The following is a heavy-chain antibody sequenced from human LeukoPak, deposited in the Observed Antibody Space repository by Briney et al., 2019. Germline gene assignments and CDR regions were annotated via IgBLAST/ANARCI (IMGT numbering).Heavy chain of an antibody. J-gene: IGHJ3*02. D-gene: IGHD3-10*01. CDR2: MNPNSGNT. CDR3: ARALYYGSGSDAFDI. CDR1: GYTFTSYD. Sequence: ASVKVSCKASGYTFTSYDIDCVRQAPGQGLEWMGWMNPNSGNTGYAQKFQGRVTMTRNTSISTAYMELSSLRSEDTAVYYCARALYYGSGSDAFDIWGQGTMVTVSS. V-gene: IGHV1-8*01.